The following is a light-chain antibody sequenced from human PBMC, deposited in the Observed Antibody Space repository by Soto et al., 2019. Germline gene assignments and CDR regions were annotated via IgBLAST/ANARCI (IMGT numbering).Light chain of an antibody. CDR3: QQYNDWPRT. Sequence: ETVMTQSPATLSVSPGEEATLSCRASQIVGSELAWYQQKPGQAPRLLIHGASPMATGIPARFSGRGSGTQFTLTIRSLQSEDFALYYCQQYNDWPRTFGQGTKVEVK. V-gene: IGKV3-15*01. J-gene: IGKJ1*01. CDR1: QIVGSE. CDR2: GAS.